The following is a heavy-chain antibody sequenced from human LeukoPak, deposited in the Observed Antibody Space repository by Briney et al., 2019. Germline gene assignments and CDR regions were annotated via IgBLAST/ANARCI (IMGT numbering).Heavy chain of an antibody. V-gene: IGHV3-48*02. J-gene: IGHJ4*02. CDR2: ISSSSSAI. CDR3: ARGGLRYSDY. CDR1: GFTFSSYT. D-gene: IGHD3-9*01. Sequence: GGSLRLSCAASGFTFSSYTMNWVRQAPGKGLEWVSSISSSSSAIYYAASVKGRFTISRDNAKNSLYLQMNSLRDEDTAVFYCARGGLRYSDYWGQGTLVTVSS.